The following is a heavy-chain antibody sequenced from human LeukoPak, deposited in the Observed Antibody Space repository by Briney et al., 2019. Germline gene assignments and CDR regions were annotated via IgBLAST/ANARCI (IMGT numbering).Heavy chain of an antibody. CDR2: IRGDGVTT. CDR1: GFTFSSHG. V-gene: IGHV3-23*01. J-gene: IGHJ4*02. CDR3: AKDRLLNCRGDCYIFDY. Sequence: GGSLRLSCAASGFTFSSHGMNWVRQAPGKGLEWVSGIRGDGVTTYYADSVKGRFSISRDNSKNTLYLQVNGLRTEDTAVYYCAKDRLLNCRGDCYIFDYWGQGTVVTVSS. D-gene: IGHD2-21*02.